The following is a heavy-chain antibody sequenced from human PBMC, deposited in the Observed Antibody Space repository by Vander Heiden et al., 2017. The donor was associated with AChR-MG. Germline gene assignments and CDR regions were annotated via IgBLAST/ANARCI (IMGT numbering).Heavy chain of an antibody. J-gene: IGHJ4*02. CDR2: IYYSGST. D-gene: IGHD4-17*01. CDR3: ARDPVTHDQTQ. V-gene: IGHV4-61*01. CDR1: GGSVSSGSYY. Sequence: QVQLQESGPGLVKPSETLSLTCTVSGGSVSSGSYYWSWIRQPPGKGLEWIGYIYYSGSTNYNPSLKSRVTISVDTSKNQFSLKLSSVTAADTAVYYCARDPVTHDQTQWGQGTLVTVSS.